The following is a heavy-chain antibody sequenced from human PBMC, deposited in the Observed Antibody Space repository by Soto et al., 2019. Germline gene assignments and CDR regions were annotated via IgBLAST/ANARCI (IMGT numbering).Heavy chain of an antibody. J-gene: IGHJ5*02. CDR3: ASSSSIAALSWFDP. CDR1: GYTFTSYG. V-gene: IGHV1-18*04. D-gene: IGHD6-6*01. CDR2: ISAYNGNT. Sequence: QVQLVQSGAEVKKPGASVKVSCKASGYTFTSYGISWVRQAPGQGLEWMGWISAYNGNTNYAQKLQGRVTMTTDTSTSTADMGLRSLRSDDTAVYYCASSSSIAALSWFDPWGQGTLVTVSS.